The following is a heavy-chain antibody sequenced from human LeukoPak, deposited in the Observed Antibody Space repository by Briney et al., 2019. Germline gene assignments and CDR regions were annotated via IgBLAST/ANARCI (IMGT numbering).Heavy chain of an antibody. J-gene: IGHJ6*03. Sequence: ASVKVSCNASGYTFTSYYMHWVRHAPGQGLEWMGIFNPSGGSTSYAQKFQGRVTMTRDMSTSTVYMELSSLRSEDTAVYYCARDSSSSWYNYYYYMDVWGKGTTVTVSS. CDR2: FNPSGGST. D-gene: IGHD6-13*01. V-gene: IGHV1-46*01. CDR1: GYTFTSYY. CDR3: ARDSSSSWYNYYYYMDV.